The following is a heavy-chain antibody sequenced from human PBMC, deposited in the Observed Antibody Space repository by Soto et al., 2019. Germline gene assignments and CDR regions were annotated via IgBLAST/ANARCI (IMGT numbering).Heavy chain of an antibody. Sequence: GPRTLNTSETLSLTCAVSGYSISSGYYWGWIRQPPGKGLEWIGSIYHSGSTYYNPSLKSRVTISVDTSKNQFSLKLSSVTAADTAVYYCAEGNTGTKGWFDPWGQGTLVTVSS. CDR3: AEGNTGTKGWFDP. J-gene: IGHJ5*02. CDR2: IYHSGST. V-gene: IGHV4-38-2*01. D-gene: IGHD3-10*01. CDR1: GYSISSGYY.